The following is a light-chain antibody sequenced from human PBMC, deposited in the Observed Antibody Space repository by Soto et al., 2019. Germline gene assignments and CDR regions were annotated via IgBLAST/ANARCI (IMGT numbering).Light chain of an antibody. CDR3: QQRNDWVT. V-gene: IGKV3-11*01. CDR2: DAS. J-gene: IGKJ4*01. Sequence: EVVLTQSPATLSLSPGERATLSCRASQRIRNYLAWYQQKPGQAPRLLIYDASNRATGIPARFSGSGSGTDFILTISSLAPDDSGVYYCQQRNDWVTFGGGTKVEIK. CDR1: QRIRNY.